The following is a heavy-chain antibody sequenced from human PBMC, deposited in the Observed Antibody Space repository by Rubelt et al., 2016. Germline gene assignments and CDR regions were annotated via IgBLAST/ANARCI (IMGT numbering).Heavy chain of an antibody. CDR3: ARGQLSWWDY. J-gene: IGHJ4*02. CDR2: IIPIFGTG. Sequence: QVQLVQSGAEVKKPGSSVKVSCKASGGTFSSYAISWVRQAPGQGLEWMGGIIPIFGTGNYANSCQGGVTITADKSTGPAYMGLSSLGSEDTAVYYCARGQLSWWDYWGQGTLVTVSS. D-gene: IGHD2-8*02. V-gene: IGHV1-69*06. CDR1: GGTFSSYA.